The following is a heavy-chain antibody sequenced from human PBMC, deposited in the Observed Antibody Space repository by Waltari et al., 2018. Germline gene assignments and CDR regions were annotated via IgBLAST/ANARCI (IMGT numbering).Heavy chain of an antibody. D-gene: IGHD3-10*01. V-gene: IGHV4-30-4*01. CDR2: IHSSGST. Sequence: QEQLQESGPGLVKPSQTLSLTCTVSGVSISDGDMYWNWLRQSPGKGLEWIGYIHSSGSTYYNPSLKSRLNMSGDASKNQFSLTLTAVTAADTAVYYCATYSGSGNYKAWYFDLWGRGTLVTVSS. J-gene: IGHJ2*01. CDR3: ATYSGSGNYKAWYFDL. CDR1: GVSISDGDMY.